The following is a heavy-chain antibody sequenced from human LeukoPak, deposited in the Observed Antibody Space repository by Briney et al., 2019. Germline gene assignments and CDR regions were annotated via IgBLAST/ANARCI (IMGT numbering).Heavy chain of an antibody. V-gene: IGHV4-59*08. CDR2: IYYSGST. J-gene: IGHJ4*02. CDR3: ARTIFGVVIAYDY. CDR1: GGSISSYY. Sequence: SETLSLTCTVSGGSISSYYWSWIRQPPGKGLEWIWYIYYSGSTYYNPSLKSRVTISVDTSKNQFSLKLSSVTAADTAVYYCARTIFGVVIAYDYWGQGTLVTVSS. D-gene: IGHD3-3*01.